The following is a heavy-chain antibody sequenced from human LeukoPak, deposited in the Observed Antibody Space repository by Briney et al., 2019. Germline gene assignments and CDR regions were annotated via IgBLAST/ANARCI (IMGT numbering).Heavy chain of an antibody. CDR2: INPSSGGT. CDR3: ASSLGVTGTRLSDY. V-gene: IGHV1-2*06. J-gene: IGHJ4*02. CDR1: GYTFTKYF. D-gene: IGHD1-20*01. Sequence: GASVKVSCKASGYTFTKYFMFWVRQAPGQGLEWMGRINPSSGGTDYAQKFRGRVTMTRDTSISTAYMELSRLRSDDTAVYYCASSLGVTGTRLSDYWGQGTLVTASS.